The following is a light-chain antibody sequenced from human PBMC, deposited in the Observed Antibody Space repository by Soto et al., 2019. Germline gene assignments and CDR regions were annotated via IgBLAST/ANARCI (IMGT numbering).Light chain of an antibody. CDR2: AAS. V-gene: IGKV3-20*01. Sequence: ELVLTQSPGTLSLSPGDGATLSCRASQAVRSSYIAWYHQKPGQPPRLLIYAASSRATGIPDRFTGSGSGTDFTLTISRLEPADFGVYYCQRFGTSPNTFGQGTKLEIK. CDR1: QAVRSSY. J-gene: IGKJ2*01. CDR3: QRFGTSPNT.